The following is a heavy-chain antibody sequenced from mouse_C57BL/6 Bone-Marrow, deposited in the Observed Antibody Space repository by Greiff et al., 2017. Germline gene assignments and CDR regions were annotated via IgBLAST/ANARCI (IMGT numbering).Heavy chain of an antibody. Sequence: EVQGVEPGGGLVKPGGSLKLSCAASGFTFSSYAMSWVRQTPGKRLEWVATISDGSSYTYYPDNVKGRYTISRDNAKNNLYLQISHLKSEDTAMYSYDGDVSACSRNWDYFDYWGQGTTLTVSS. V-gene: IGHV5-4*01. CDR3: DGDVSACSRNWDYFDY. D-gene: IGHD4-1*01. CDR2: ISDGSSYT. CDR1: GFTFSSYA. J-gene: IGHJ2*01.